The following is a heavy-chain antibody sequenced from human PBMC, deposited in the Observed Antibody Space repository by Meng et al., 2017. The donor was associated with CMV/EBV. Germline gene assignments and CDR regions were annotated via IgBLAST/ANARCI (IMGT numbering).Heavy chain of an antibody. CDR1: GFTFDDYA. J-gene: IGHJ4*02. D-gene: IGHD2-15*01. V-gene: IGHV3-9*01. CDR2: ISWNSGSI. Sequence: GGSLRLSCAASGFTFDDYAMHWVRQAPGKGLEWVSGISWNSGSIGYADSVKGRFTISRDNAKNSLYLQMNSLRAEDTAVYYCARDKTGVVGLFDYWGQGTLVTVSS. CDR3: ARDKTGVVGLFDY.